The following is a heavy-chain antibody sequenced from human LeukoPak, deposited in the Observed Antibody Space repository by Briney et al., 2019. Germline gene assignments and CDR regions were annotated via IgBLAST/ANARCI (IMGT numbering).Heavy chain of an antibody. V-gene: IGHV3-74*01. Sequence: GGSLRLSCVASGFTFSNYRMHWVRQPPGKGLVWVSRIYVDGRTTNYAGSVKGRFTISRDNAKNTVYLEMNSLSVEDTATYYCIRDFRSADLWGQGTLVTVTS. CDR1: GFTFSNYR. CDR3: IRDFRSADL. CDR2: IYVDGRTT. J-gene: IGHJ5*02.